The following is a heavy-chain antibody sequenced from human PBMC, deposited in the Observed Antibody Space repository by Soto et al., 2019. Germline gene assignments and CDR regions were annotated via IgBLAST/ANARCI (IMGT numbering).Heavy chain of an antibody. J-gene: IGHJ3*02. CDR2: MNPNSGNT. V-gene: IGHV1-8*01. CDR1: GYTFTSYD. CDR3: ARGINYYDSGDDAFDI. Sequence: QAQLVQSGAEVKKPGASVKVSCKASGYTFTSYDINWVRQATGQGLEWMGWMNPNSGNTGYAQKFQGRVTMTRNTSIRTAYMELSSLRSEDTAVYYCARGINYYDSGDDAFDIWGQGTMVTVSS. D-gene: IGHD3-10*01.